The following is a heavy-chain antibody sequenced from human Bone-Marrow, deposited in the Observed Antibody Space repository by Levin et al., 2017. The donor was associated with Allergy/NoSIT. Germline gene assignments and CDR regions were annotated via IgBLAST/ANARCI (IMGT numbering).Heavy chain of an antibody. D-gene: IGHD2-21*01. V-gene: IGHV3-23*01. CDR2: ISGSGGST. CDR1: GFTFSSYA. J-gene: IGHJ6*02. Sequence: GGSLRLSCAASGFTFSSYAMSWVRQAPGKGLEWVSAISGSGGSTYYADSVKGRFTISRDNSKNTLYLQMNSLRAEDTAVYYCAKGGGDSGGLGYYYYGMDVWGQGTTVTVSS. CDR3: AKGGGDSGGLGYYYYGMDV.